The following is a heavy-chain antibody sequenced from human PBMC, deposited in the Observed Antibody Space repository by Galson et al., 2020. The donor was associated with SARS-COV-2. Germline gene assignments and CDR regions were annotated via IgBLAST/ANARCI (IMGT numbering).Heavy chain of an antibody. CDR2: ILYDGSNK. CDR3: ARERGYSYGTAYFDY. Sequence: TGGSLRLSCAASGFTFSSYGMHWVRQAPGKGLEWVAVILYDGSNKYYADSVKGRFTISRDNSKNTLYLQMNSLRAEDTAVYYCARERGYSYGTAYFDYWGQGTLVTVSS. V-gene: IGHV3-33*01. J-gene: IGHJ4*02. D-gene: IGHD5-18*01. CDR1: GFTFSSYG.